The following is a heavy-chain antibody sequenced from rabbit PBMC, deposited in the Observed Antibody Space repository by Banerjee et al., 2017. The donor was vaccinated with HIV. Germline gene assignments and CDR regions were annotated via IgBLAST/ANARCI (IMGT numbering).Heavy chain of an antibody. Sequence: QQLEESGGGLVKPGGTLTLTCKASGIDFTSYYYMCWVRQAPGKGLELIACINTSSGRTVYASWAKGRFTISKTSSTTVTLQMTSLTAADTATYFCARETYDDYGNYDLWGQGTLVTVS. V-gene: IGHV1S40*01. CDR3: ARETYDDYGNYDL. CDR2: INTSSGRT. J-gene: IGHJ3*01. D-gene: IGHD2-1*01. CDR1: GIDFTSYYY.